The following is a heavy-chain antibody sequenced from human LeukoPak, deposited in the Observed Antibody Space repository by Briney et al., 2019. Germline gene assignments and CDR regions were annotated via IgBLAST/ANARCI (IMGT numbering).Heavy chain of an antibody. CDR3: AKGGRPYDFWSGHQRPFDY. CDR2: ISGSGGST. D-gene: IGHD3-3*01. CDR1: GLTFSSYA. V-gene: IGHV3-23*01. Sequence: PGGSLRLSCAASGLTFSSYAMSWVRQAPGKGLEWVSAISGSGGSTYYADSVKGRFTISRDNSKNTLYLQRNSLRAEDTAVYYCAKGGRPYDFWSGHQRPFDYWGQGTLVTVSS. J-gene: IGHJ4*02.